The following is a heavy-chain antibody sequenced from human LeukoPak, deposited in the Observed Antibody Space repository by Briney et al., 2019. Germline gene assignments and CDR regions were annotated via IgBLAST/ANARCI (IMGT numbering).Heavy chain of an antibody. J-gene: IGHJ4*01. Sequence: GGSLRLSCVVSGLSFSDSYMTWLRQTPGMGLESLAYISGMGHDIYYADSVKGRFTISRDNAKNSLYLQMNSLRPEDTALYYCSTGPRSLPYWGPGTLVTVSS. D-gene: IGHD4-23*01. CDR3: STGPRSLPY. CDR1: GLSFSDSY. CDR2: ISGMGHDI. V-gene: IGHV3-11*01.